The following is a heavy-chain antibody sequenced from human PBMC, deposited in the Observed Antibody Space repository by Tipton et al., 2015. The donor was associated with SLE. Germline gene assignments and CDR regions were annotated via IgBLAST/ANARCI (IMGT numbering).Heavy chain of an antibody. Sequence: SLRLSCAASGLTFSSYGMHWVRQAPGKGLEWVAVIWYDGSNKYYADSVKGRFTISRDNSKNTLYLQMNSLRAEDTAVYYCAKDPRGSGSPDYFDYWGQGTLVTVSS. CDR1: GLTFSSYG. D-gene: IGHD3-10*01. V-gene: IGHV3-30*18. CDR2: IWYDGSNK. CDR3: AKDPRGSGSPDYFDY. J-gene: IGHJ4*02.